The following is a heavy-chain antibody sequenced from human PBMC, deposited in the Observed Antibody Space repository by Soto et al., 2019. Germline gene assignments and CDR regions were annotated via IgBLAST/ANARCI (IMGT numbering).Heavy chain of an antibody. V-gene: IGHV3-23*01. D-gene: IGHD6-13*01. CDR2: ISGSGGST. CDR3: AKDLLVVLAAAGLYYFDY. Sequence: PGGSLRLSCAASGFTFSSYAMSWVRQAPGKGLEWVSAISGSGGSTYYADSVKGRFTISRDNSKNTLYLQMNSLRAEDTAVYYCAKDLLVVLAAAGLYYFDYWGQGTLVTVSS. CDR1: GFTFSSYA. J-gene: IGHJ4*02.